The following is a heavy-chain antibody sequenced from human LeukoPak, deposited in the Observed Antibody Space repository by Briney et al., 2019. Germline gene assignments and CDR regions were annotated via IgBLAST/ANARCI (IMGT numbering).Heavy chain of an antibody. V-gene: IGHV3-9*03. J-gene: IGHJ4*02. CDR3: AKSGSYSSSWYYFDY. CDR2: ISWNSGSI. CDR1: GFTFDDYA. Sequence: GGSLRLSCAASGFTFDDYAMHWVRQAPGKGLEWVSGISWNSGSIGYADSVKGRFTISRYNAKNSLYLQMNSLRAEDMALYYCAKSGSYSSSWYYFDYWGQGTLVTVSS. D-gene: IGHD6-13*01.